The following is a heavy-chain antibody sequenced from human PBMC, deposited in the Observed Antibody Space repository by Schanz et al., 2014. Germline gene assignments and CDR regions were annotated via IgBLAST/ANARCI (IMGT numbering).Heavy chain of an antibody. V-gene: IGHV4-4*02. Sequence: QVQLQESGPGLVKPSGTLSLTCAVSGVAITSTNWWHWVRKSPGKGLEWIGEIIHDGRTNYNPSLGSRVTISLDRSENQFSLELRSVAAADTALYYCARVKQGCSDSSCVLDPWGQGTLVTVSS. D-gene: IGHD2-2*01. CDR3: ARVKQGCSDSSCVLDP. J-gene: IGHJ5*02. CDR2: IIHDGRT. CDR1: GVAITSTNW.